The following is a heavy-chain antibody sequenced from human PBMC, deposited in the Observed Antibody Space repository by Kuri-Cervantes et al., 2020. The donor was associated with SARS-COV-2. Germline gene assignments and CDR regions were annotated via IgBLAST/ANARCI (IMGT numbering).Heavy chain of an antibody. CDR3: ARDSCSSTSCYPNYHYGMDV. V-gene: IGHV1-24*01. CDR1: GYTLTELS. CDR2: FDPEDGET. Sequence: ASVKVSCKVSGYTLTELSMHWVRQAPGKGLEWMGGFDPEDGETIYAQKLQGRVTMTTDTSTSTAYMELRSLRPDDTAVYYCARDSCSSTSCYPNYHYGMDVWGQGTTVTVSS. D-gene: IGHD2-2*01. J-gene: IGHJ6*02.